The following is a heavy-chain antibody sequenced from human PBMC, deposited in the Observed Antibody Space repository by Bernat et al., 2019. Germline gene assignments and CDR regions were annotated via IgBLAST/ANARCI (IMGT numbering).Heavy chain of an antibody. CDR2: IYYSGST. CDR1: GGSISSSSYY. J-gene: IGHJ4*02. Sequence: QLQLQESGPGLVKPSETLSLTCTVSGGSISSSSYYLGWIRQPPGKGLEWIGSIYYSGSTYYNPSLKSRVTISVDTSTNQFSLKLSSVTAADTAVYYCARSNDSSGYYDVDFGYWGQGTLVTVSS. V-gene: IGHV4-39*01. D-gene: IGHD3-22*01. CDR3: ARSNDSSGYYDVDFGY.